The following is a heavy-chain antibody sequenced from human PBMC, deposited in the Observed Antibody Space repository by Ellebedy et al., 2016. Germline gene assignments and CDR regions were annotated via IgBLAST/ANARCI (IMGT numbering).Heavy chain of an antibody. CDR2: INSDGSVT. J-gene: IGHJ4*02. CDR3: TRDLVD. Sequence: HTGGSLRLSCAASGFTFRSYWMHWVRQAPGKGLEWVSRINSDGSVTTYADSVKGRFTISRDNAKNTLNLQVNSLRAEETAVYFCTRDLVDWGQGTLVTVSS. D-gene: IGHD3-9*01. CDR1: GFTFRSYW. V-gene: IGHV3-74*01.